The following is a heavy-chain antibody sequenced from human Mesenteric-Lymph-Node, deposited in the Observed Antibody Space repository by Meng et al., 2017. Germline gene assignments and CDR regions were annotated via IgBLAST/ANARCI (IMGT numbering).Heavy chain of an antibody. CDR3: ARLTIYYYYGMDV. D-gene: IGHD4/OR15-4a*01. V-gene: IGHV3-9*01. CDR2: ISWNSGSI. J-gene: IGHJ6*02. CDR1: GFTFDDYA. Sequence: SLKISCAASGFTFDDYAMHWVRQAPGKGLEWVSGISWNSGSIGYADSVKGRFTISRDNSKNTLYLQMNSLRAEDTAVYYCARLTIYYYYGMDVWGQGTTVTVSS.